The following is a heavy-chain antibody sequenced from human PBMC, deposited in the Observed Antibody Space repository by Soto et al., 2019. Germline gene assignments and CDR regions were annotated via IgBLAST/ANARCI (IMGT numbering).Heavy chain of an antibody. CDR2: IDPTDSYT. J-gene: IGHJ6*02. CDR3: ASHVITWGADAYYGMDV. Sequence: PGESLKISCQASGHSLTTYWITWVRQMPGKGLEHMGRIDPTDSYTNYSPSFQGHVTISADKSISTAYLQWSSLKASDTAMYYCASHVITWGADAYYGMDVWGLGTTVTVSS. CDR1: GHSLTTYW. V-gene: IGHV5-10-1*01. D-gene: IGHD3-16*01.